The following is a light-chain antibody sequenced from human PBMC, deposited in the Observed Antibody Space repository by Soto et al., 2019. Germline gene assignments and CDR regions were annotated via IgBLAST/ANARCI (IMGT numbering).Light chain of an antibody. J-gene: IGLJ2*01. CDR1: SSDVGGYNY. V-gene: IGLV2-14*01. Sequence: QSALTQPASVSGSHGQSNTISCTGTSSDVGGYNYVSWYQQHPGKAPKPMIYDVSTRPSGVSNRFSGSKSGNTASLTISGLQAEDEADYYCSSYTSSSTPYVVFGGGTKLTVL. CDR2: DVS. CDR3: SSYTSSSTPYVV.